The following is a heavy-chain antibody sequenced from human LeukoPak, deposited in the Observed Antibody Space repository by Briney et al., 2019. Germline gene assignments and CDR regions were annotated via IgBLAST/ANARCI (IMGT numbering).Heavy chain of an antibody. V-gene: IGHV4-59*10. D-gene: IGHD3-10*01. J-gene: IGHJ4*02. CDR2: IYTSGST. Sequence: PSETLSLTCAVYGGSFSGYYWSWIRQPAGKGLEWIGRIYTSGSTNYNPSLKSRVTMSVDTSKNQFSLKLSSVTAADTAVYYCARGLTMVRGVFDYWGQGTLVTVSS. CDR3: ARGLTMVRGVFDY. CDR1: GGSFSGYY.